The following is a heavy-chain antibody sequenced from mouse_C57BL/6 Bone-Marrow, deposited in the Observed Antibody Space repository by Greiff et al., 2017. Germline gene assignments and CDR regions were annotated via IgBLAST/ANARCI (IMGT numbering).Heavy chain of an antibody. CDR1: GYTFTSYW. CDR2: IDPIGGGT. V-gene: IGHV1-72*01. Sequence: QVQLQQPGAELLKPGASVKLSCKASGYTFTSYWRHGLKQRPGRGLEGIGRIDPIGGGTKYNEKFKSKATLTVDKPSSTAYMQLSSLTSEDSAVYYCARQGGESYYFDYWGQGTTLTVSS. CDR3: ARQGGESYYFDY. J-gene: IGHJ2*01.